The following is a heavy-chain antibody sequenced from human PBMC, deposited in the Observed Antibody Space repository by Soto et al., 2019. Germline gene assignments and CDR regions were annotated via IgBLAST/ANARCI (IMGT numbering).Heavy chain of an antibody. D-gene: IGHD2-15*01. Sequence: HPGGSLRLSCAASGFTFSSYAMSWVRQAPGKGLEWVAVIWYDGSNKYYADSVKGRFTISRDNSKNTLYLQMNSLRAEDTAVYYCARDPGYCSGGSCYELDYWGQGTLVTVSS. CDR3: ARDPGYCSGGSCYELDY. J-gene: IGHJ4*02. CDR2: IWYDGSNK. V-gene: IGHV3-33*08. CDR1: GFTFSSYA.